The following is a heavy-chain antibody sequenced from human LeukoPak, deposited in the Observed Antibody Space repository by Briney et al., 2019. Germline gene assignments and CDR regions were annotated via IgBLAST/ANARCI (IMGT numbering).Heavy chain of an antibody. CDR2: INPNSGGT. D-gene: IGHD3-22*01. V-gene: IGHV1-2*02. CDR1: GYTFTTYY. CDR3: ARPLYYDSSGYSSSSYYYFQP. J-gene: IGHJ1*01. Sequence: ASVKVSCKASGYTFTTYYLHWVRQAPGQGLEWMGWINPNSGGTNYAQKFQGRVTMTRDTSISTAYMELSRLRSDDKAEYYCARPLYYDSSGYSSSSYYYFQPWGQGTLVTVS.